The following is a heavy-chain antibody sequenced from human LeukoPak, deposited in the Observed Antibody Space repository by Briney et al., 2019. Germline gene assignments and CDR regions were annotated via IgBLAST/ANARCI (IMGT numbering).Heavy chain of an antibody. Sequence: ASVKVSCKASGYTFTSYGISWVRQAPGQGLEWMGWISAYNGNTNYAQKLQGRVTMTEDTSTDTAYMELSSLRSEDTAVYYCATFVRYSGSPDAFDIWGQGTMVTVSS. CDR2: ISAYNGNT. V-gene: IGHV1-18*01. CDR1: GYTFTSYG. D-gene: IGHD1-26*01. CDR3: ATFVRYSGSPDAFDI. J-gene: IGHJ3*02.